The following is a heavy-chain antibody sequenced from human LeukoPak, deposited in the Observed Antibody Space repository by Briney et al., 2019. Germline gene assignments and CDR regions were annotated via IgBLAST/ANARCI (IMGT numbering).Heavy chain of an antibody. CDR3: ATGLSGGWYYFDY. Sequence: GGSLRLSCAASRFTFNNYAMTWVRQAPGKGLKWVSVISGSGDSTKYADSVKGRFTISRDNSKNTLYLQMNSLRAEDTALYYCATGLSGGWYYFDYWGQGTLVTVSS. CDR1: RFTFNNYA. CDR2: ISGSGDST. J-gene: IGHJ4*02. D-gene: IGHD6-19*01. V-gene: IGHV3-23*01.